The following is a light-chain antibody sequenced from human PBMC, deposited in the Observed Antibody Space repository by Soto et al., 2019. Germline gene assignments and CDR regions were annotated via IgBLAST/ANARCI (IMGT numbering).Light chain of an antibody. Sequence: QSVLNQPPSASGTPGQTVTISCSGGSSNIGTNTVNWYQHLPGTAPKLLIFADAQRPSGVPDRFSGSKSGTSASLAISGLQSEDEADYYCGAWDDRLNGDVFGTGTKVTVL. V-gene: IGLV1-44*01. CDR2: ADA. CDR3: GAWDDRLNGDV. CDR1: SSNIGTNT. J-gene: IGLJ1*01.